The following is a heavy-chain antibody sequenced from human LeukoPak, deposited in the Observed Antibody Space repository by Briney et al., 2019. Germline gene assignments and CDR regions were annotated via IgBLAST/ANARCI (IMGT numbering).Heavy chain of an antibody. CDR2: IIPIFGTA. V-gene: IGHV1-69*13. D-gene: IGHD2-2*01. Sequence: SVKVSCKASGGSFSSYAISWVRQAPGQGLEGMRGIIPIFGTANYAQKFQGRVTITADESTSTAYMELSSLRSEDTAVYYCARDQEFDCSSTSCSTRFDYWGQGTLVTVSS. J-gene: IGHJ4*02. CDR3: ARDQEFDCSSTSCSTRFDY. CDR1: GGSFSSYA.